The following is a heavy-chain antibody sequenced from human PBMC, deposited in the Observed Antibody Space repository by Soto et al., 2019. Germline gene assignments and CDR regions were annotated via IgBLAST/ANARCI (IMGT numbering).Heavy chain of an antibody. CDR1: GGSFSGYY. Sequence: SETLSLTCAVYGGSFSGYYWSWIRQPPGKGLEWIGEINHSGSTNYNPSLKSRVTISVDTSKNQFSLKLSSVTAADTAVYYCARIPNIMSSSTDQDYWGQGTLVTVSS. V-gene: IGHV4-34*01. CDR2: INHSGST. J-gene: IGHJ4*02. D-gene: IGHD2-2*01. CDR3: ARIPNIMSSSTDQDY.